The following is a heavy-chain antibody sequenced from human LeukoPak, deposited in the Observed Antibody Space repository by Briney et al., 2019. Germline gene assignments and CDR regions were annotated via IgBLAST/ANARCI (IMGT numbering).Heavy chain of an antibody. V-gene: IGHV3-21*01. CDR2: ISSSSSYI. CDR3: AREDANIVGATTY. CDR1: GFTFSSYS. D-gene: IGHD1-26*01. J-gene: IGHJ4*02. Sequence: GGSLRLSCAASGFTFSSYSMNWVRQAPGKGLEWVSSISSSSSYIYYADSVKGRFTISRDNAKNSLYLQMNSLRAEDTAVYYCAREDANIVGATTYWGQGTLVTVSS.